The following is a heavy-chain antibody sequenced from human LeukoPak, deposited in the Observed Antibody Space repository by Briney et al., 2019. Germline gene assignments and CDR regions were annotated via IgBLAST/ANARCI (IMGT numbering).Heavy chain of an antibody. V-gene: IGHV4-38-2*02. CDR3: ARQGGGYCNSTRCYSALDI. Sequence: SETLSLTCTVSGYSISSGYYWDWIRQPPGKGLEWLGNIYHSGNTYYNPSLKSRVTISVDTSKNQFSLKLNSVTAADTTVYNCARQGGGYCNSTRCYSALDIWGQGPMVTVSS. D-gene: IGHD2-2*02. CDR1: GYSISSGYY. CDR2: IYHSGNT. J-gene: IGHJ3*02.